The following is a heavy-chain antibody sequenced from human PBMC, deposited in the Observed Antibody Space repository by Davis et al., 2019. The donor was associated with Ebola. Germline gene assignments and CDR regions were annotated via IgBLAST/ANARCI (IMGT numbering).Heavy chain of an antibody. Sequence: SETLSLTCTVSSGSISSYFWSWIRQPPGKEPEWIGYISYTRSTNYNPSLKSRVSISVDTSKNQVSLRLSSVTAADTAVYSCARLLARGYDSWSGYGDYWGQGTLVTVSS. CDR3: ARLLARGYDSWSGYGDY. D-gene: IGHD3-3*01. J-gene: IGHJ4*02. CDR1: SGSISSYF. V-gene: IGHV4-59*08. CDR2: ISYTRST.